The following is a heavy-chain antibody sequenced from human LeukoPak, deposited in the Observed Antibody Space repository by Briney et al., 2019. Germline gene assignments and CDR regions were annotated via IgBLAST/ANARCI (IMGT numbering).Heavy chain of an antibody. J-gene: IGHJ3*02. CDR2: ISSSSGTM. D-gene: IGHD1-26*01. V-gene: IGHV3-48*01. CDR3: ARGGNYYNEAFDI. CDR1: GFTFSSYS. Sequence: GGSLRLSCAASGFTFSSYSMNWVRQAPGKGLEWISYISSSSGTMLHSDSVKGRFTISRDNARNSLFLPMSSLRAEDTAVYFCARGGNYYNEAFDIWGRGTMVTVSS.